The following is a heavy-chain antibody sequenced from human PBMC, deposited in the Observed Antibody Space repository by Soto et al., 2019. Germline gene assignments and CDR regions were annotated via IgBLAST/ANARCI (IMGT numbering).Heavy chain of an antibody. CDR2: IDWDDDK. J-gene: IGHJ4*02. CDR1: GFSLSTSGMC. Sequence: SGPTLVNPTQTLTLTCTFSGFSLSTSGMCVSWIRQPPGKALEWLALIDWDDDKYYSTSLKTRLTISKDTSKNQVVLTMTNMDPVDTATYYCARMPHDSSGYYYGIDYWGQGTLVTVSS. CDR3: ARMPHDSSGYYYGIDY. D-gene: IGHD3-22*01. V-gene: IGHV2-70*01.